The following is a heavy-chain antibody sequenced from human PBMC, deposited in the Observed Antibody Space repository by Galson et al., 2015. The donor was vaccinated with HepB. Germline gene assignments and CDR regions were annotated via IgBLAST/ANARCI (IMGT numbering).Heavy chain of an antibody. CDR3: AGGRNGWYGVGDY. V-gene: IGHV4-39*01. J-gene: IGHJ4*02. CDR2: FYYSGST. Sequence: ETLSLTCTVSGGSVTSSNFYWGLIRQPPGKGLEWIGSFYYSGSTYYNASLKSRVTISVDTPKNQFSLKLTSVTAADTAVYYCAGGRNGWYGVGDYWGQGSLVTVSS. D-gene: IGHD6-19*01. CDR1: GGSVTSSNFY.